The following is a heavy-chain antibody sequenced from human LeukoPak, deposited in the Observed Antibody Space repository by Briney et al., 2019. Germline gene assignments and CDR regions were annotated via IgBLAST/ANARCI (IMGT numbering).Heavy chain of an antibody. CDR2: IYTSGST. J-gene: IGHJ2*01. V-gene: IGHV4-61*02. CDR1: GGSISSGSYY. CDR3: ARVPDWDSYFDL. Sequence: PSETLSLTCTVSGGSISSGSYYWSWIRQPAGKGLEWIGRIYTSGSTNYNPSLKSRVTMSVDTSKNQFSLKLSSVTAADTAVYYCARVPDWDSYFDLWGRGTLVTVSS. D-gene: IGHD3/OR15-3a*01.